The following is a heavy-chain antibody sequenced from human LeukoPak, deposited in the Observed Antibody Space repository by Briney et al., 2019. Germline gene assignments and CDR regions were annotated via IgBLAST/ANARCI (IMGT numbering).Heavy chain of an antibody. J-gene: IGHJ4*02. CDR1: GFTFSGYS. V-gene: IGHV3-23*01. CDR2: ISGSGGST. Sequence: PGGSLRLSCAASGFTFSGYSMSWVRQAPGKGLEWVSAISGSGGSTYYADSVKGRFTISRDNSKNTLYLQMNSLRAEDTAVYYCAKDRLVVTAGDYWGQGTLVTVSS. D-gene: IGHD2-21*02. CDR3: AKDRLVVTAGDY.